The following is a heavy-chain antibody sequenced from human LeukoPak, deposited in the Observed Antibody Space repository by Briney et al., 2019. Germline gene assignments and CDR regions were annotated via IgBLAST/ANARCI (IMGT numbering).Heavy chain of an antibody. J-gene: IGHJ5*02. CDR3: TRHRRKHDWGFGELSPFDP. V-gene: IGHV3-73*01. D-gene: IGHD3-10*01. CDR2: IRSKANSYAT. CDR1: GFTFSGSA. Sequence: GGSLRLSCAASGFTFSGSAMHWVRQASGKGLEWVGRIRSKANSYATAYAASVKGRFTISRDDSKNTAYLQMNSLKTEDTAVYYCTRHRRKHDWGFGELSPFDPWGQGTLVTVSS.